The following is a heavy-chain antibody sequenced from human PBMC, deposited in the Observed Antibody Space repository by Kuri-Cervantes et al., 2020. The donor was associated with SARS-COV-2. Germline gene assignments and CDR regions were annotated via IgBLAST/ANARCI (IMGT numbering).Heavy chain of an antibody. CDR1: GFTFSTYG. D-gene: IGHD5-24*01. J-gene: IGHJ4*02. V-gene: IGHV3-30*03. CDR3: ARDIGMATSRGLDD. CDR2: RSYDGSNK. Sequence: GESLKISCSASGFTFSTYGSHWVRQAPVKGLEWVAVRSYDGSNKYYADSVKGRFTISRDNSKNTLYLQMNSLRAEDTAVYYGARDIGMATSRGLDDWGQGTLVTVSS.